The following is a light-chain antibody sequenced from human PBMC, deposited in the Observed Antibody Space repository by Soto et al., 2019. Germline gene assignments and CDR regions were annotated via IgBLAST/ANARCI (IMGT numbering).Light chain of an antibody. V-gene: IGKV4-1*01. CDR3: QQYLATPWT. CDR2: WTS. Sequence: DIVMTQSPDSLAVSLGETATINCKSSQSVLYSSNNKNYLAWYQQKPRQSPKLLIYWTSTRASGVPDRFSGGGSGTDFTLTISSLQAEDVAVYYCQQYLATPWTFGQGTKVEIK. J-gene: IGKJ1*01. CDR1: QSVLYSSNNKNY.